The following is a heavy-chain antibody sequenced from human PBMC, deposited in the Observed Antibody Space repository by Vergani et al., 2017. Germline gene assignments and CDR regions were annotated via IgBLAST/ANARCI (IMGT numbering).Heavy chain of an antibody. CDR3: ARGVDY. Sequence: QVQLQQWGAGLLKPLETLSLTCAVYGGSLSGYYWTWIRQPPGKGLEWIGYIYYSGSTSYNPSLKSRVTISVDTSKNQFSLKLSSVTAADTAVYYCARGVDYWGQGTLVTVSS. J-gene: IGHJ4*02. CDR1: GGSLSGYY. CDR2: IYYSGST. V-gene: IGHV4-34*11.